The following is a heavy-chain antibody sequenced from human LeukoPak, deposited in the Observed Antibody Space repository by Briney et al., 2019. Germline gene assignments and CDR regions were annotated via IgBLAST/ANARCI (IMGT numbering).Heavy chain of an antibody. CDR3: VKDDSYYYDSSGYPH. CDR2: ISSNGGST. J-gene: IGHJ4*02. CDR1: GFTFSTYF. Sequence: GGSLRHSCSASGFTFSTYFMHWVCQAPGKGLEYVSAISSNGGSTYYADSVKGRFTISRDNSKNTLYLQMSSLRAEDTAVYHCVKDDSYYYDSSGYPHWGQGTLVTVSS. D-gene: IGHD3-22*01. V-gene: IGHV3-64D*09.